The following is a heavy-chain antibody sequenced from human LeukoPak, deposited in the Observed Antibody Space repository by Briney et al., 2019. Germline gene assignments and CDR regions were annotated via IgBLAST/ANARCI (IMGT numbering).Heavy chain of an antibody. CDR2: ISGSGGST. V-gene: IGHV3-23*01. CDR1: GFTFSSYA. Sequence: GGSLRLSCAASGFTFSSYAMSWVRQAPGKGLEWVSGISGSGGSTVYADSVRGRFTISRDNSKNTLYLQMNSLRLDDTAVYYCAKEYSGSYSTFDYWGQGTLVTVSS. J-gene: IGHJ4*02. D-gene: IGHD1-26*01. CDR3: AKEYSGSYSTFDY.